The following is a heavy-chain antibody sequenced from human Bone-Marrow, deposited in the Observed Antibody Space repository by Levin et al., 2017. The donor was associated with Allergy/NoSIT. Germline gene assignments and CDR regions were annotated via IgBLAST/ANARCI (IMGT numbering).Heavy chain of an antibody. V-gene: IGHV4-39*01. CDR1: GGSISSSTYS. CDR3: ARAPYYGPARPYQSDY. CDR2: VYYTGST. J-gene: IGHJ4*02. Sequence: SETLSLTCSVSGGSISSSTYSWGWIRQPPGKGLEWIGNVYYTGSTHYNPSLKSRDTISADTSKNQFSLKLSSVTAADTAVYYCARAPYYGPARPYQSDYWGQGTLVTVSS. D-gene: IGHD3-10*01.